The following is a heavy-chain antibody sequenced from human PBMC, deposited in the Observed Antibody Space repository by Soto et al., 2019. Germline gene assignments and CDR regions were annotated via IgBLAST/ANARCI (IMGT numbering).Heavy chain of an antibody. Sequence: EVQLVESGGGLIQPGESLRLSCVVSGLTFGSSAMNWVRQTPEKGLVWIAFITPTASATYYADSVKGRFTISRDNARTSLYLQMDNLRAEDTAVYYCARGRDHCFDYWSQGTLVTVSS. V-gene: IGHV3-48*03. CDR3: ARGRDHCFDY. CDR2: ITPTASAT. CDR1: GLTFGSSA. J-gene: IGHJ4*02.